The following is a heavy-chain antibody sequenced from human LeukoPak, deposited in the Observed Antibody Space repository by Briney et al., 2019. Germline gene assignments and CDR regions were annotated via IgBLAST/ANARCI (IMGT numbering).Heavy chain of an antibody. CDR3: AKGGYASGWEIDY. Sequence: GGSLRLSCAASGFTFSSYAMSWVRQAPGKGLEWVSAISGSGGSTYYADSVKGQFTISRDNSKNTLYLQMNSLRAEDTAVYYCAKGGYASGWEIDYWGQGTLVTVSS. V-gene: IGHV3-23*01. CDR1: GFTFSSYA. CDR2: ISGSGGST. J-gene: IGHJ4*02. D-gene: IGHD6-19*01.